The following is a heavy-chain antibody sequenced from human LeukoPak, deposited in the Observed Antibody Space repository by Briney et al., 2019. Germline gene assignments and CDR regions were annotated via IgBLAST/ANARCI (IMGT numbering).Heavy chain of an antibody. CDR1: GGSISSSSYY. CDR3: ARIGSPRYSSGWYRGVVYYYYYMDV. Sequence: PSETLSLTCTVSGGSISSSSYYWGWIRQPPGKGLEWIGSIYYSGSTYYNPSLKSRVTISVDTSKNQFSLKLSSVTAADTAVYYCARIGSPRYSSGWYRGVVYYYYYMDVWGKGTTVTVSS. J-gene: IGHJ6*03. CDR2: IYYSGST. D-gene: IGHD6-19*01. V-gene: IGHV4-39*07.